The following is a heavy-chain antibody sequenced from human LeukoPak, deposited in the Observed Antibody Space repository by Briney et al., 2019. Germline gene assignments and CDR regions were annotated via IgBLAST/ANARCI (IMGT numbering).Heavy chain of an antibody. V-gene: IGHV4-59*01. CDR2: IHYSGST. D-gene: IGHD3-16*01. CDR1: GGSISSYY. Sequence: NPSETLSLTCTVSGGSISSYYWSWIRQPPGKGLEWIGYIHYSGSTNYNPSLKSRVTISLDTSKNQFSLRLSSVTAADTAVYYCARAARAFGVDYWGQGTLVTVSS. CDR3: ARAARAFGVDY. J-gene: IGHJ4*02.